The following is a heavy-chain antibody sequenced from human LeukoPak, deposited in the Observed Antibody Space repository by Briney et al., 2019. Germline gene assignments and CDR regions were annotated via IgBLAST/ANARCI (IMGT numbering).Heavy chain of an antibody. CDR2: IITILDVT. V-gene: IGHV1-69*04. J-gene: IGHJ5*02. D-gene: IGHD1-26*01. CDR3: ARVNSHRSGSYNWFDP. CDR1: GGTFTNYA. Sequence: ASVKVSCKASGGTFTNYAINWVRQAPGQGLEWMGRIITILDVTNYAQKFQGRVTITADQSTSTAYMELSSLRSEDTAVYYCARVNSHRSGSYNWFDPWGQGTLVTVSS.